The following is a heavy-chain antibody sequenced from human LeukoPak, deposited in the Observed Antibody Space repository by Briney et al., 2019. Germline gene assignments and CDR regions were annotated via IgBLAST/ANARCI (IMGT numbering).Heavy chain of an antibody. CDR2: IYYSGST. CDR3: ARHRYYYRSGSYYGAPYYMDV. V-gene: IGHV4-39*01. CDR1: GGSISSNSYY. D-gene: IGHD3-10*01. J-gene: IGHJ6*03. Sequence: SETLSLTCTVSGGSISSNSYYWGWIRQPPGKGLEWIGSIYYSGSTYYNPSLKSRVTISVDTSKNHFSLKLSSVTVADTAVYYCARHRYYYRSGSYYGAPYYMDVWGKGTTVTISS.